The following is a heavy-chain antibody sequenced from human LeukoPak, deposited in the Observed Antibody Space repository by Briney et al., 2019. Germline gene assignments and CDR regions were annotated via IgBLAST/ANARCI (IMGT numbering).Heavy chain of an antibody. D-gene: IGHD3-3*01. V-gene: IGHV3-21*01. J-gene: IGHJ4*02. Sequence: PGGSLRLSCAASGFSFSNYNMNWVRQAPGKGLEWVSSISSSSSYIYYADSVKGRFTISRDNAKNSLYLQMNSLRAEDTAVYYCARRGYYPEKVFDYWGQGTLVTVSS. CDR2: ISSSSSYI. CDR1: GFSFSNYN. CDR3: ARRGYYPEKVFDY.